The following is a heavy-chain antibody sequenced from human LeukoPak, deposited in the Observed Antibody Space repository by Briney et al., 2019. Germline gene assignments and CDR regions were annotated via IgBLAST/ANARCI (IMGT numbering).Heavy chain of an antibody. Sequence: SETLSLTCTVSGGSISSGSYYWSWIRQPPGKGLEWIGEINHSGSTNYNPSLKSRVTISVDTSKNQFSLKLSSVTAADTAVYYCARDIPLRYFDWSPNWFDPWGQGTLVTVSS. CDR3: ARDIPLRYFDWSPNWFDP. V-gene: IGHV4-39*07. CDR1: GGSISSGSYY. CDR2: INHSGST. J-gene: IGHJ5*02. D-gene: IGHD3-9*01.